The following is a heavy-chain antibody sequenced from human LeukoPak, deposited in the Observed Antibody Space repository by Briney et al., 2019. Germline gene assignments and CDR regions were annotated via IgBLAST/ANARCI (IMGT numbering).Heavy chain of an antibody. D-gene: IGHD6-13*01. J-gene: IGHJ4*02. CDR3: ARPYSSSWYEPFDY. Sequence: SETLSLTCSVSGGSISRSRYYWGWIRQPPGKGLEWIGSINYSGSTDYNPSLKSRVTISVDTSKNQFSLKLGSVTAADTAVYYCARPYSSSWYEPFDYWGQGTLVTVSS. CDR1: GGSISRSRYY. V-gene: IGHV4-39*01. CDR2: INYSGST.